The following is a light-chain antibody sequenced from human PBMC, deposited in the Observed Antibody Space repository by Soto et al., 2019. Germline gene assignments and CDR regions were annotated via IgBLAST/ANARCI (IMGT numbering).Light chain of an antibody. Sequence: QSALTQPPSASGSPVQSVTISCTGTSSDVGGYNYVSWYQQHPGKAPKLMIYEVTKRPSGVPDRFSGSKSGNTASLTVSGLQADDEADYYCSSFAGSNNLVFAGGTKVTVL. V-gene: IGLV2-8*01. J-gene: IGLJ2*01. CDR1: SSDVGGYNY. CDR2: EVT. CDR3: SSFAGSNNLV.